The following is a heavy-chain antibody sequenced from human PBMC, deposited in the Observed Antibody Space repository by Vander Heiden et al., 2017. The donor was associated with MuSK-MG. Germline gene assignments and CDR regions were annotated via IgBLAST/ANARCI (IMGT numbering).Heavy chain of an antibody. V-gene: IGHV4-39*07. Sequence: QLQLQESGPGLVKPSETLSLTCTVSGGSISSSSYYWGWIRQPPGKGLEWIGSIYYSGSTYYNPSLKRRVTISVDTSKNQFSRKLSSVTAAETAVYYCAREGVLPERATITGAFDIWGQGTMVTVSS. CDR3: AREGVLPERATITGAFDI. J-gene: IGHJ3*02. CDR1: GGSISSSSYY. CDR2: IYYSGST. D-gene: IGHD5-12*01.